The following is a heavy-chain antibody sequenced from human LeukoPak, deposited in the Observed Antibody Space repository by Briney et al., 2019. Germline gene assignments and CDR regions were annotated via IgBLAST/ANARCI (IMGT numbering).Heavy chain of an antibody. Sequence: GASVKVSCKASGYTFTGYYMHWVRQAPGQGLEWIGWINPNSGGTNYAQKFQGRVTMTRDTSISTAYMELSRLRSDDTAVYYCARVVATGYGDYFDAFDIWGQGTMVTVSS. J-gene: IGHJ3*02. CDR2: INPNSGGT. CDR3: ARVVATGYGDYFDAFDI. D-gene: IGHD4-17*01. CDR1: GYTFTGYY. V-gene: IGHV1-2*02.